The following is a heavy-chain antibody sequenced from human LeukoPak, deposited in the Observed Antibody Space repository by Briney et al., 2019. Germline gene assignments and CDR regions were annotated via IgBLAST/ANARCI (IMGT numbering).Heavy chain of an antibody. V-gene: IGHV4-34*01. CDR3: ARAPPGRPFDY. D-gene: IGHD6-6*01. CDR1: GGSFRGYY. CDR2: ISHNAGP. Sequence: PSETLSLTCGVSGGSFRGYYWTWIRQPPGKGLEWIGEISHNAGPNYNPSLKSRVTISIDTPKSQFSLKMNSVTAADTAVYYCARAPPGRPFDYWGQGTLVTVSS. J-gene: IGHJ4*02.